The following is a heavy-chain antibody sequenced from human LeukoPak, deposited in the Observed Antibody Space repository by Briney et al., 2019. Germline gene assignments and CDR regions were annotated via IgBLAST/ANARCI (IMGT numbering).Heavy chain of an antibody. V-gene: IGHV3-7*01. Sequence: GGSLRLSCVASGFTFISYWMSWVRQAPGKWLDCVAIIKPDGSEKFYADSVGGRFTISRDNGKNSLYLQMNRLRTDDTAVTYCARGGSWSWDNWGQGNLVTVSS. CDR3: ARGGSWSWDN. J-gene: IGHJ4*02. CDR1: GFTFISYW. CDR2: IKPDGSEK. D-gene: IGHD2-8*02.